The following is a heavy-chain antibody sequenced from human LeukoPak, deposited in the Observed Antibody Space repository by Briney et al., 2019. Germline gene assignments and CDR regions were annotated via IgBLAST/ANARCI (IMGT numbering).Heavy chain of an antibody. CDR1: GFTFSSYS. J-gene: IGHJ5*02. CDR3: ARLTVAGHLGDWFDP. D-gene: IGHD6-19*01. CDR2: ISSSSSYI. V-gene: IGHV3-21*01. Sequence: GGSLRLSCAASGFTFSSYSMNWVRQAPGKGLEWVSSISSSSSYIYYADSVKGRFTISRDNAKNSLYLQMNSLRAEDTAVYYCARLTVAGHLGDWFDPWGQGTLVTVSS.